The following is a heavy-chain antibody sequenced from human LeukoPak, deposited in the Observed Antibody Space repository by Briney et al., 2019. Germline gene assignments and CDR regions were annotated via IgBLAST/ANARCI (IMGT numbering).Heavy chain of an antibody. J-gene: IGHJ1*01. D-gene: IGHD3-10*01. CDR3: APVLLWFGEYLEYFQH. V-gene: IGHV3-11*04. CDR1: GFTFSDYY. CDR2: ISSSGSTI. Sequence: PGGSLRLSCAASGFTFSDYYMSWIRQAPGKGLEWVSYISSSGSTIYYADSVKGRFTISRDNAKNSLYLQMNSLRAEDTAVYYCAPVLLWFGEYLEYFQHWGQGTLVTVSS.